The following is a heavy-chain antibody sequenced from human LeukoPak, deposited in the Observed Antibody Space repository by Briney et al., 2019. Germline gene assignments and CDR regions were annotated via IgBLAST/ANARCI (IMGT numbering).Heavy chain of an antibody. J-gene: IGHJ5*02. CDR2: PDVEDGET. CDR3: VTEGETYYFGSGTSPPLGP. D-gene: IGHD3-10*01. CDR1: GYSLNELS. Sequence: GASVKVSCKISGYSLNELSMHWVRQAPGKGLEWMGGPDVEDGETVYAQNFQGRLTMTEDTLTDTAYMELTSLRSEDTAVYYCVTEGETYYFGSGTSPPLGPWGQGTPVIVSS. V-gene: IGHV1-24*01.